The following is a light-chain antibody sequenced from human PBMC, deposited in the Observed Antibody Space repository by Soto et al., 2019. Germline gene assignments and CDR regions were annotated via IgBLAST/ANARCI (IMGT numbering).Light chain of an antibody. Sequence: QAVVTQPPSVSGAPGQRVTICCTGSSSNIGAGYDVHWYQQLPGTAPKLLIYGNSNRPSGVPDRFSGSKSGTSASLAITGLQAEDVADYYCRSYDGSLSGWVFGGGTKLTVL. J-gene: IGLJ3*02. CDR1: SSNIGAGYD. V-gene: IGLV1-40*01. CDR3: RSYDGSLSGWV. CDR2: GNS.